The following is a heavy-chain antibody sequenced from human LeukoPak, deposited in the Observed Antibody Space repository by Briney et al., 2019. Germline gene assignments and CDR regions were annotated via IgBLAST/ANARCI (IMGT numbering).Heavy chain of an antibody. D-gene: IGHD1-1*01. CDR2: IYSCGNT. CDR3: ARDEGTTGTTGDGVDNCYYNGMDG. V-gene: IGHV3-66*01. CDR1: GFTVSSNY. Sequence: GGSLRLSCAASGFTVSSNYMSRVRQAPGKGQERVSVIYSCGNTYYADSVKGRFLISTDNYKNMLYLQMNSLRAEDTAVYYCARDEGTTGTTGDGVDNCYYNGMDGWGQGTTVIVSS. J-gene: IGHJ6*02.